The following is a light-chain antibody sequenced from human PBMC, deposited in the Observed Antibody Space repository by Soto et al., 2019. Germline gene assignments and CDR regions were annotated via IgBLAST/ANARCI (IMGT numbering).Light chain of an antibody. V-gene: IGKV1-5*01. CDR3: QESNSYAFT. Sequence: DIQMTQSPSTLSASVGDRVTITGRASQSISSWLAWDQQKPGKAHKFLICDASSLESGFPSRFSGSGSGTEFTLTIGSLQPDDFAAYYCQESNSYAFTFGPGTKVDIK. CDR1: QSISSW. CDR2: DAS. J-gene: IGKJ3*01.